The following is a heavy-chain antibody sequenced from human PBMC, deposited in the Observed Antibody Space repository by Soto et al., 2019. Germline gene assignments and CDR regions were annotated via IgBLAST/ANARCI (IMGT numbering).Heavy chain of an antibody. D-gene: IGHD3-22*01. CDR2: INHSGST. CDR1: GGSFSGYY. J-gene: IGHJ6*02. Sequence: PSETLSLTCAVYGGSFSGYYWSWIRQPPGKGLEWIGEINHSGSTNYNPSLKSRVTKSVDTSKNQYSLKLSSVTAADTAVYYCAREWGAYYYDSSGYPGAHGMDVWGQGTTVTVSS. V-gene: IGHV4-34*01. CDR3: AREWGAYYYDSSGYPGAHGMDV.